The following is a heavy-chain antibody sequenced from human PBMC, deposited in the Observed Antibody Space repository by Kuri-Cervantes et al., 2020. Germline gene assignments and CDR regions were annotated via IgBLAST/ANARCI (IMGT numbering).Heavy chain of an antibody. D-gene: IGHD3-10*01. J-gene: IGHJ6*03. CDR2: ISSGGGTV. CDR1: GFTFSDYY. V-gene: IGHV3-11*01. CDR3: AKMVQGIRGYYMDV. Sequence: GESLKISCAASGFTFSDYYMTWIRQAPGKGLEWVSYISSGGGTVYYADSVKGRITISRDNAKNSLYLQMNSLRAEDTALYYCAKMVQGIRGYYMDVWGKGTTVTVSS.